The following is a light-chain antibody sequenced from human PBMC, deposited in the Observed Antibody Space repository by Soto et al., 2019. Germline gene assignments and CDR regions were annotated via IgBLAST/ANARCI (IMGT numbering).Light chain of an antibody. CDR2: GAS. J-gene: IGKJ4*01. V-gene: IGKV3-15*01. Sequence: EIVMTQSPATLSVSPGERATLSCRASQSVSNNLAGYQQKPGQAPRLLIYGASTRSTGIPARFSGSGSGTEFTLTISSLQSEDFAVYYCQQYNNWPPLTVGGGTKVEIK. CDR1: QSVSNN. CDR3: QQYNNWPPLT.